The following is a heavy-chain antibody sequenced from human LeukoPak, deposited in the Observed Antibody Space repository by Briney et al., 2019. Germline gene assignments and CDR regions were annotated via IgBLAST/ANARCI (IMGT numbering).Heavy chain of an antibody. J-gene: IGHJ4*02. CDR1: GGSISSYY. CDR2: IYSSGST. Sequence: SETLSLTCTVSGGSISSYYWSWIRQPPGKGLEWIGYIYSSGSTNYNPSLKSRVTMSVDTSKNQFSLKLSSVTAADTAVYYCARDYVYGSGSYYNRGFDYWGQGTLVTVSS. V-gene: IGHV4-59*01. CDR3: ARDYVYGSGSYYNRGFDY. D-gene: IGHD3-10*01.